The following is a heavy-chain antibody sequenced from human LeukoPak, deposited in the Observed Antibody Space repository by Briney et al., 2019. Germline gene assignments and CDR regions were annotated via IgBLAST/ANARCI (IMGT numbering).Heavy chain of an antibody. CDR1: GGSISSSNW. CDR2: IYHSGST. Sequence: SETLSLTCAVSGGSISSSNWWSWVRQPPGKGLEWIGEIYHSGSTNYNPSLKGRVTISVDKSKNQFSLKLSSVTAADTAVYYCASSDFWSSFYHMDVWGKGTTVTVSS. CDR3: ASSDFWSSFYHMDV. D-gene: IGHD3-3*01. J-gene: IGHJ6*03. V-gene: IGHV4-4*02.